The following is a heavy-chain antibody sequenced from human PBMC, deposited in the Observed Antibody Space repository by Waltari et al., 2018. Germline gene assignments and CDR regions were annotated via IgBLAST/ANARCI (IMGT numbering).Heavy chain of an antibody. J-gene: IGHJ5*02. CDR1: GFTFSSYA. D-gene: IGHD6-25*01. CDR2: ISYDGSNK. Sequence: QVQLVESGGGVVQPGRSLRLSCAASGFTFSSYAMPWVRQAPGKGLEWVAVISYDGSNKYYADSVKGRFTISRDNSKNTLYLQMNSLRAEDTAVYYCARDRIAARNWFDPWGQGTLVTVSS. V-gene: IGHV3-30-3*01. CDR3: ARDRIAARNWFDP.